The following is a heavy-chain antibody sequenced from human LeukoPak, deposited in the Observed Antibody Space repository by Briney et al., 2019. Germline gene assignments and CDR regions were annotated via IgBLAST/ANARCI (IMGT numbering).Heavy chain of an antibody. CDR3: GKSACWSYWATYFFDY. CDR2: ISGSGGST. Sequence: GGSLRLSCAASGFTFSSYAMSWVRQAPGKGLEWVSAISGSGGSTYYADSVKGRFTISRDNSKNTLYLQMNSLRAEDTAVYYCGKSACWSYWATYFFDYRGQGTLVTVSS. V-gene: IGHV3-23*01. J-gene: IGHJ4*02. CDR1: GFTFSSYA. D-gene: IGHD1-26*01.